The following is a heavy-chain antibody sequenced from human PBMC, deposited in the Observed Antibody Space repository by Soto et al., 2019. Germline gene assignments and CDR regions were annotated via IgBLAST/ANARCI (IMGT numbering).Heavy chain of an antibody. J-gene: IGHJ6*03. CDR3: ARETLVVPAGDYYYYMDV. D-gene: IGHD2-2*01. Sequence: GGSLRLSCAASGFTFSDYYMSWIRQAPGKGLEWVSYISSSGSTIYYADSVKGRFTISRDNAKNSLYLQMNSLRAEDTAVYYCARETLVVPAGDYYYYMDVWGKGTTVTVSS. V-gene: IGHV3-11*01. CDR1: GFTFSDYY. CDR2: ISSSGSTI.